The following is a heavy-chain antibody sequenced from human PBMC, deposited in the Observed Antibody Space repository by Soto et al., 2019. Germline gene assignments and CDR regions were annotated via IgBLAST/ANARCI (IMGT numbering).Heavy chain of an antibody. D-gene: IGHD6-19*01. V-gene: IGHV3-23*01. CDR3: AKAYASYSRGWEYYFDY. Sequence: GGSLRLSCAASGFIFSSYPMHWVRQAPGKGLEWVSGFHHSGGVTYYADSVKGRFTISRDNSKNTLYLQMDSLRVEDTAVYYCAKAYASYSRGWEYYFDYWGQGTLVPVSS. J-gene: IGHJ4*02. CDR1: GFIFSSYP. CDR2: FHHSGGVT.